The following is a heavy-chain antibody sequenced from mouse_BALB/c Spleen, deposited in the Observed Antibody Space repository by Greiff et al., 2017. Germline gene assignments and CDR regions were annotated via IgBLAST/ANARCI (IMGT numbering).Heavy chain of an antibody. D-gene: IGHD2-2*01. V-gene: IGHV5-4*02. CDR3: ARDRGVNAMDY. CDR2: ISDGGSYT. Sequence: EVKLMESGGGLVKPGGSLKLSCAASGFTFSDYYMYWVRQTPEKRLEWVATISDGGSYTYYPDSVKGRFTISRDNAKNNLYLQMSSLKSEDTAMYYCARDRGVNAMDYWGQGTSVTVSS. CDR1: GFTFSDYY. J-gene: IGHJ4*01.